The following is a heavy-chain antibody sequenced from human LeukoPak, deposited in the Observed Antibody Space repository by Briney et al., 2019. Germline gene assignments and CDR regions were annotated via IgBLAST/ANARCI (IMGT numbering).Heavy chain of an antibody. CDR1: GGTFSSYA. D-gene: IGHD3-10*01. V-gene: IGHV1-69*13. J-gene: IGHJ6*03. CDR3: ARVHFELKNYYYMDV. Sequence: ASVKVSRKASGGTFSSYAISWVRQAPGQGLEWMGGIIPIFGTANYAQKFQGRVTITADESTSTAYMELSSLRSEDTAVYYCARVHFELKNYYYMDVWGKGTTVTVSS. CDR2: IIPIFGTA.